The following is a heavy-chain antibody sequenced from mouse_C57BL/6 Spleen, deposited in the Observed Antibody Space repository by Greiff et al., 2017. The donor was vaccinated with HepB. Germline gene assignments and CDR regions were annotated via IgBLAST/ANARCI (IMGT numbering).Heavy chain of an antibody. Sequence: QVQLQQPGAELVRPGSSVKLSCKASGYTFTSYWMHWVKQRPIQGLEWIGNIDPSDSETHYNQKFKDKATLTVDKSSSAAYMQLSSLTSEDSAVYYCARSLPEDWYFDVWGTGTTVTVSS. V-gene: IGHV1-52*01. CDR1: GYTFTSYW. CDR2: IDPSDSET. CDR3: ARSLPEDWYFDV. J-gene: IGHJ1*03. D-gene: IGHD6-5*01.